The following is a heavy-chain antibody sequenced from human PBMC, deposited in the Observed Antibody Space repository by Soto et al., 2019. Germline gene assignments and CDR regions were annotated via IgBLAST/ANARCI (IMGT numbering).Heavy chain of an antibody. V-gene: IGHV3-30*18. CDR1: GFTFSSYG. D-gene: IGHD5-12*01. J-gene: IGHJ4*02. CDR3: AKPDYSGYDFGS. CDR2: ISYDGSNK. Sequence: QVQLVESGGGVVQPGRSLRLSCAASGFTFSSYGMHWVRQAPGKGLGWVAVISYDGSNKYYADSVKGRFTISRDNSKNTLYLQMNSLRAEDTAVYYCAKPDYSGYDFGSWGQGTLVTV.